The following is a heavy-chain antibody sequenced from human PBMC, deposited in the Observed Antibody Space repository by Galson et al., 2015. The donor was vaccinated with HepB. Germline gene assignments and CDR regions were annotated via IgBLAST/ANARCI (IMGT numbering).Heavy chain of an antibody. CDR2: IIPIFGTA. CDR3: ARGPTIFGVVTLPRGWFDP. D-gene: IGHD3-3*01. J-gene: IGHJ5*02. CDR1: GGTFSSYA. V-gene: IGHV1-69*13. Sequence: SVKVSCKASGGTFSSYAISWVRQAPGQGLEWMGGIIPIFGTANYAQKFQGRVTITADESTSTAYMELSSLRSEDTAVYYCARGPTIFGVVTLPRGWFDPWGQGTLVTVSS.